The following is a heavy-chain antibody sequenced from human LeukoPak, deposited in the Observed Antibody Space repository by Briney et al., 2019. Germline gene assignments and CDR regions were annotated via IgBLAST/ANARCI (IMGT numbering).Heavy chain of an antibody. CDR3: ASVVGAIGDYYYGMDV. CDR2: IIPIFGTA. V-gene: IGHV1-69*13. J-gene: IGHJ6*02. D-gene: IGHD1-26*01. Sequence: GASVKVSCKASGGTFSSYAISWVRQAPGQGLEWMGGIIPIFGTANYAQKFQGRVTITADESTSTAYMELSSLRSEDTAVYYCASVVGAIGDYYYGMDVWGQGTTVTVSS. CDR1: GGTFSSYA.